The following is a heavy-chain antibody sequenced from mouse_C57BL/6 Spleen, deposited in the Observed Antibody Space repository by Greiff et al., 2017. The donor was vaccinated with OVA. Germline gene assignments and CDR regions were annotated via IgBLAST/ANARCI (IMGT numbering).Heavy chain of an antibody. CDR3: ARRGVYYDYDNAMDY. D-gene: IGHD2-4*01. Sequence: QVQLQQPGAELVKPGASVKLSCKASGYTFTSYWMHWVKQRPGQGLEWIGMIHPNSGSTNYNEKFKSKATLTVDKPSSTAYMQLSSLTSEDSAVYYCARRGVYYDYDNAMDYWGQGTSVTVSS. V-gene: IGHV1-64*01. CDR2: IHPNSGST. J-gene: IGHJ4*01. CDR1: GYTFTSYW.